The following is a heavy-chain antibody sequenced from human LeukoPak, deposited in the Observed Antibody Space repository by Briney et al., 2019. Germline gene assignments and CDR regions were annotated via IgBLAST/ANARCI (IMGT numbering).Heavy chain of an antibody. Sequence: GGSLRLSCVASGFTLSTFAMSWVRQTPGKGLEWVSAISGSGDNADYADSVTGRFTISRDNSKDTLFLQMHSLRPGDTAVYYCVREDTPATANYWGQGTLVTISS. V-gene: IGHV3-23*01. J-gene: IGHJ4*02. CDR3: VREDTPATANY. CDR2: ISGSGDNA. CDR1: GFTLSTFA. D-gene: IGHD2-21*02.